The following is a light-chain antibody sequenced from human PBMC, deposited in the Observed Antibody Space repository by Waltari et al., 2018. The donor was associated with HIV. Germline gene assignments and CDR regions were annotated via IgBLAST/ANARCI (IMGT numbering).Light chain of an antibody. CDR2: EVS. CDR3: TSYTTTNTWV. CDR1: DPVVGTSTY. J-gene: IGLJ3*02. V-gene: IGLV2-14*01. Sequence: QSALTQPASVSGSPGQSITLSCTGTDPVVGTSTYVSWFQHHPGQAPKLIISEVSNRPSGVSHRFSGSKSGNTASLIISGLQAEDEASYYCTSYTTTNTWVFGGGTNLTVL.